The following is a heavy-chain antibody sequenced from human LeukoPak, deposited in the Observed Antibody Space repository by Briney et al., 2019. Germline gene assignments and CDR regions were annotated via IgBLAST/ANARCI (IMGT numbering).Heavy chain of an antibody. V-gene: IGHV5-51*01. Sequence: GESLKISCKGSGYSFTSSWIGWVRQMPGKGLEWMVIIYPGDSDTRYSPSFQGQVTISVDKSISTAYLQWSSLKASDTAMYYCARLVVRGVIMYYFDYWGQGTLVTVSS. D-gene: IGHD3-10*02. CDR1: GYSFTSSW. CDR3: ARLVVRGVIMYYFDY. J-gene: IGHJ4*02. CDR2: IYPGDSDT.